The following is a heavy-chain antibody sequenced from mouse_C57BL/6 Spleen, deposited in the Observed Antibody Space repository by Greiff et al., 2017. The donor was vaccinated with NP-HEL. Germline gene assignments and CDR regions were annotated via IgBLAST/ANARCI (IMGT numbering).Heavy chain of an antibody. D-gene: IGHD1-1*01. J-gene: IGHJ4*01. CDR3: ARYHPPYVSSYAMDY. CDR1: GFTFTDYY. V-gene: IGHV7-3*01. Sequence: EVKLMESGGGLVQPGGSLSLSCAASGFTFTDYYMSWVRQPPGKALEWLGFIRNKANGYTTEYSASVKGRFTISRDNSQSILYLQMNALRAEDSATYYCARYHPPYVSSYAMDYWGQGTSVTVSS. CDR2: IRNKANGYTT.